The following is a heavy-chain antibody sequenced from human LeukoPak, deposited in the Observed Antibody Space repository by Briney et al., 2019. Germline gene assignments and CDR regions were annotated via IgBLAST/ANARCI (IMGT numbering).Heavy chain of an antibody. Sequence: GRSLRLSCVGSGFTFKTYGMHWVRQAPGKGLEWVAVISHDGSTRYYTDSAKGRFTISRDNAKNSLYLQMNSLRAEDTAVYYCAKVSTGYSYGSSDYWGQGTLVTVSS. V-gene: IGHV3-30*18. CDR3: AKVSTGYSYGSSDY. CDR1: GFTFKTYG. J-gene: IGHJ4*02. CDR2: ISHDGSTR. D-gene: IGHD5-18*01.